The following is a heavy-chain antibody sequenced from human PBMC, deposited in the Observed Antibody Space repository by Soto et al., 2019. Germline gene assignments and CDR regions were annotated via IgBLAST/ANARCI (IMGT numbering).Heavy chain of an antibody. CDR3: AGDQEHTSCYYYGMDV. J-gene: IGHJ6*02. D-gene: IGHD1-26*01. V-gene: IGHV1-46*01. Sequence: ASVKFSLKESGYTFTSYYMHWVRQAPGQGLDCIGIINPSGGSTSYAQKFQGRVTMTRDTSTSTVYMELSSLRSEDTAEYYCAGDQEHTSCYYYGMDVWGQGTTVT. CDR2: INPSGGST. CDR1: GYTFTSYY.